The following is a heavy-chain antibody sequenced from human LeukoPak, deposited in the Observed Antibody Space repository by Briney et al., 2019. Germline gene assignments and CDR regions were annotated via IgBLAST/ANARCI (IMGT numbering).Heavy chain of an antibody. CDR3: ARDYYDSSGWVSTYYFDY. J-gene: IGHJ4*02. Sequence: SETLSLTCTVSGGSISSNGYYWGWIRQPPGKGLEWIGSIYYSGSTYYNPSLKSRVTISVDTSKNQFSLKLSSLTAADTAVYYCARDYYDSSGWVSTYYFDYWGQGTLVTVSS. CDR1: GGSISSNGYY. D-gene: IGHD3-22*01. CDR2: IYYSGST. V-gene: IGHV4-39*07.